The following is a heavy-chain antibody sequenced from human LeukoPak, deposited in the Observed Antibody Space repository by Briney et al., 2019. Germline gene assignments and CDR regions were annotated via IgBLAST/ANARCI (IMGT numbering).Heavy chain of an antibody. CDR2: MNPNSGNT. V-gene: IGHV1-8*03. Sequence: ASVKVSCKASGYTFTSYDINWVRQATGQGLEWMGWMNPNSGNTGYAQKFQGRVTITRNTSISTAYMELSSLRSEDTAVYYCARAPLYCSSTSCYSDAFDIWGQGTMVTVSS. D-gene: IGHD2-2*01. J-gene: IGHJ3*02. CDR1: GYTFTSYD. CDR3: ARAPLYCSSTSCYSDAFDI.